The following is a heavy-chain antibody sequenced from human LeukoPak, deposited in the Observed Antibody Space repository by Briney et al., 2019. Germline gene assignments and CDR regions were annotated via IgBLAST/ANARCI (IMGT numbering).Heavy chain of an antibody. V-gene: IGHV4-39*07. CDR2: IYYSGST. Sequence: SETLSLTCTVSGGSISSSSYYWGWIRQPPGKGLEWIGSIYYSGSTYYNPSLKSRVTISVDTSKNQFSLKLSSVTAADTAVYYCARDRGSAMVIDYWGQGTLVAVSS. CDR1: GGSISSSSYY. D-gene: IGHD5-18*01. CDR3: ARDRGSAMVIDY. J-gene: IGHJ4*02.